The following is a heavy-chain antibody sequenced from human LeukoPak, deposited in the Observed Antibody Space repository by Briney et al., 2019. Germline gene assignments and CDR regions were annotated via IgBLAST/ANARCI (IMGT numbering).Heavy chain of an antibody. CDR1: GFTVSSNY. V-gene: IGHV3-53*01. CDR3: ARFSYYCSGGSCYPDGMDV. CDR2: IYSGGST. Sequence: GSLRLSCAASGFTVSSNYMSWVRQAPGKGLEWVSLIYSGGSTYYADSVKGRFTISRDNSKNTLYLQINSLRAEDTAVYYCARFSYYCSGGSCYPDGMDVWGQGTTVTVSS. D-gene: IGHD2-15*01. J-gene: IGHJ6*02.